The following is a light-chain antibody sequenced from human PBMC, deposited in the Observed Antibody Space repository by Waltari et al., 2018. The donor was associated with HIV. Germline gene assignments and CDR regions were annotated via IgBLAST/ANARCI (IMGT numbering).Light chain of an antibody. J-gene: IGKJ5*01. CDR2: DAS. CDR3: QQRSIPIT. CDR1: QSVATY. V-gene: IGKV3-11*01. Sequence: EIMLPQSPPTLSLSPGERATLSRRASQSVATYLAWFQQKPGQAPRLLFYDASNRATGIPARFTGSGSGTDFTLTISSLEPEDFGVYYCQQRSIPITFGQGTRLEI.